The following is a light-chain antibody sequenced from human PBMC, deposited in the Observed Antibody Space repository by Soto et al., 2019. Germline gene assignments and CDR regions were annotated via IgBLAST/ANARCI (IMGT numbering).Light chain of an antibody. CDR3: QQRSNWPRT. Sequence: EIVLTQSPATLSLSPGKRATLSCRASQSVSSYLAWYQQKPGQAPRLLIYDASNRATGIPARFSGSGSGTDFTLTISSLEPEDFAVYYCQQRSNWPRTFGPGTKLDIK. J-gene: IGKJ3*01. V-gene: IGKV3-11*01. CDR2: DAS. CDR1: QSVSSY.